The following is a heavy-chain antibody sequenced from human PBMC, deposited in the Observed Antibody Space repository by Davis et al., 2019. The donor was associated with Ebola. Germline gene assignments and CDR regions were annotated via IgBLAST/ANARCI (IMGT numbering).Heavy chain of an antibody. Sequence: PGGSLRLSCAASGFTFSSYAMHWVRQAPGKGLEWVAVISYDGSNKYYADSVKGRFTISRDNSKNTLYLQMNSLRAEDTAVYYCAKSGILEWLLYSDYYYGMDVWGQGTTVTVSS. CDR2: ISYDGSNK. V-gene: IGHV3-30*04. CDR3: AKSGILEWLLYSDYYYGMDV. CDR1: GFTFSSYA. D-gene: IGHD3-3*01. J-gene: IGHJ6*02.